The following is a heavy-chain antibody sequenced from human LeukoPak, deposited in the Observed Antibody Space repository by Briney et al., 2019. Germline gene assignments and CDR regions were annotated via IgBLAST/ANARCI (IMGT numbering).Heavy chain of an antibody. D-gene: IGHD4-11*01. CDR1: GFTFSSYW. V-gene: IGHV3-7*01. Sequence: PGGSLRLPCAASGFTFSSYWMSWVRQAPGKGLEWVANIKQDGSEKYYVDSVKGRFTISRDNAKNSLYLQMNSLRAEDTAVYYCASYSNYVHYFDYWGQGTLVTVSS. CDR2: IKQDGSEK. CDR3: ASYSNYVHYFDY. J-gene: IGHJ4*02.